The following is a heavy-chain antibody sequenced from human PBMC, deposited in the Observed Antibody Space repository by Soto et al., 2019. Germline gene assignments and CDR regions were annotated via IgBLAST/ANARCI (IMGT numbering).Heavy chain of an antibody. CDR1: GFTFSSYG. D-gene: IGHD3-3*01. V-gene: IGHV3-33*01. CDR3: ARGEWLLPEDY. J-gene: IGHJ4*02. CDR2: IWYDGSNK. Sequence: QVQLVESGGGVVQPGRSLRLSCAASGFTFSSYGMHWVRQAPGKGLEWVAVIWYDGSNKYYADSVKGRFTISRDNSKNTLYLQMNSLRAEDTAVYYCARGEWLLPEDYWGQGTLVTVSS.